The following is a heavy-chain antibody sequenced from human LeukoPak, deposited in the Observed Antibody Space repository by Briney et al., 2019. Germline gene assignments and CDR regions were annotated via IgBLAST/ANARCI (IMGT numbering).Heavy chain of an antibody. J-gene: IGHJ5*02. CDR1: GGTFTSYI. V-gene: IGHV1-69*02. D-gene: IGHD6-19*01. CDR3: ARGPAGLYNWFDP. Sequence: SVKVSCKASGGTFTSYIISWVRQAPGQGLEWMGRIIPILGIANYAQKFQGRVTITADKSTSTAYMELSSLRSEDTAVYYCARGPAGLYNWFDPWGQGTLVTVSS. CDR2: IIPILGIA.